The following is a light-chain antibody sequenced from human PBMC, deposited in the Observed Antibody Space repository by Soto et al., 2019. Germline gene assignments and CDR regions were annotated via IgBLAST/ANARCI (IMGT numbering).Light chain of an antibody. J-gene: IGKJ1*01. Sequence: EIVMTQSPATLSVSPGERATLSCRASQSVGSNLAWYQQRPGQAPRLFIYATSTRATGVPARFSGSGSGTEFTLTISSLQSEDLAVYYCQEYSSWWTFGQGTKVEIK. CDR2: ATS. CDR3: QEYSSWWT. CDR1: QSVGSN. V-gene: IGKV3-15*01.